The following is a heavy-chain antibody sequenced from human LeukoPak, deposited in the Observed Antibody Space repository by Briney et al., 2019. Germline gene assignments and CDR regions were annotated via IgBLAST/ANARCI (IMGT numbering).Heavy chain of an antibody. CDR2: IYYSGNT. D-gene: IGHD6-19*01. J-gene: IGHJ4*01. V-gene: IGHV4-39*01. CDR3: ARSRFSTGWFFDY. CDR1: GGSSSDSNYY. Sequence: PSETLSLTCTVSGGSSSDSNYYWGWIRQPPGKGLEGIGNIYYSGNTYYTPSLKSRVTISVDTSKNQFSLKLSSVTAADTAVYYCARSRFSTGWFFDYWGQGTLVTVSS.